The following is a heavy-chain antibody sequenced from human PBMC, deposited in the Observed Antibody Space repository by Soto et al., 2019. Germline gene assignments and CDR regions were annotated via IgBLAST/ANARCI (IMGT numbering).Heavy chain of an antibody. CDR1: GGSISSGGYY. CDR3: ARNRFGVKLYNWFDP. D-gene: IGHD3-3*01. CDR2: IYYSGST. Sequence: SDTLSLTCTVSGGSISSGGYYWSWIRQHPGKGLEWIGYIYYSGSTYYNPSLKSRVTISVDTSKNQFSLRLSSVTAADTAVYYCARNRFGVKLYNWFDPWGQGTLVTVSS. J-gene: IGHJ5*02. V-gene: IGHV4-31*03.